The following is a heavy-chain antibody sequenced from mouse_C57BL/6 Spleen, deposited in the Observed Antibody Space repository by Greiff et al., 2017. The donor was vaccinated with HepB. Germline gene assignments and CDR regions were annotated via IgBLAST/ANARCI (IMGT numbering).Heavy chain of an antibody. Sequence: EVQLQESGGGLVKPGGSLKLSCAASGFTFSDYGMHWVRQAPEKGLEWVAYISSGSSTIYYADTVKGRFTISRDNAKNTLFLQMTSLRSEDTAMYYCARRDDYDRAMDYWGQGTSVTVSS. J-gene: IGHJ4*01. D-gene: IGHD2-4*01. CDR3: ARRDDYDRAMDY. CDR1: GFTFSDYG. V-gene: IGHV5-17*01. CDR2: ISSGSSTI.